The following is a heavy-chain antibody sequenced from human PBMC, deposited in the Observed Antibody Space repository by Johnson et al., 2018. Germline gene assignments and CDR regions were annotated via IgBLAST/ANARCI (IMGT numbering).Heavy chain of an antibody. D-gene: IGHD2/OR15-2a*01. Sequence: EVQLVESGGGLVQPGGSLRLSCAASGFTFSSYWMSWVRQAPGKGLEWVANIKQDGSEKYYVDSVKGRFTISRDNAKNSLYLQMNSLRAEDTTVYYCAKTTSADAFYIWGQGTMVTVSS. CDR1: GFTFSSYW. CDR2: IKQDGSEK. J-gene: IGHJ3*02. CDR3: AKTTSADAFYI. V-gene: IGHV3-7*01.